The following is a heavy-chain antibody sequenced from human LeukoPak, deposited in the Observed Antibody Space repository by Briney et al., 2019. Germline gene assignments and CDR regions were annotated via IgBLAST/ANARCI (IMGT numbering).Heavy chain of an antibody. V-gene: IGHV1-2*02. CDR2: LNPNSGGT. CDR3: AREVDYYDTSDYFPLGY. CDR1: GYTFTGYY. D-gene: IGHD3-22*01. Sequence: ASVKVSCKASGYTFTGYYMHWVRQAPGQGLEWMGWLNPNSGGTNYAQKFQGRVTMTRDTSISTAYMELSRLRSDDTAVYYCAREVDYYDTSDYFPLGYWGQGTLVTVSS. J-gene: IGHJ4*02.